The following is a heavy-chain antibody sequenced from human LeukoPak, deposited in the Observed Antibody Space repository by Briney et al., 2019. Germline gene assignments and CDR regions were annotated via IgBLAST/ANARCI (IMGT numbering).Heavy chain of an antibody. D-gene: IGHD3-10*01. CDR3: ARAIHGAT. CDR1: GFTFSSYS. V-gene: IGHV3-23*01. Sequence: GGSLRLSCTASGFTFSSYSISWVRQGPGTGLEWVSAISGSGDTTFYADSVKGRFTISRDNSKNTLYLQMNSLRAEDTAAYYCARAIHGATWGQGTLVTVSS. J-gene: IGHJ5*02. CDR2: ISGSGDTT.